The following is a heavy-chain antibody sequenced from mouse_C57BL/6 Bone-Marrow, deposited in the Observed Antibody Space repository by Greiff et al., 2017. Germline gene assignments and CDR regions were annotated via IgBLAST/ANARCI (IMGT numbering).Heavy chain of an antibody. CDR3: TTWGVTTVYYAMDY. V-gene: IGHV14-4*01. D-gene: IGHD2-2*01. CDR1: GFNIKDDY. J-gene: IGHJ4*01. Sequence: EVQLQQSGAELVRPGASVKLSCTASGFNIKDDYMHWVKQRPEQGLEWIGWSDPENGDTEYASKFQGKATITADTSSNTAYLQLSSLTSEDTAVYYSTTWGVTTVYYAMDYWGQGTSVTVSS. CDR2: SDPENGDT.